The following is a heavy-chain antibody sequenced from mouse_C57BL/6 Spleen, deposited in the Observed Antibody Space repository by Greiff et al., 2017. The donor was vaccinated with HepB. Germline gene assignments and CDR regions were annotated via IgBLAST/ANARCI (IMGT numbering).Heavy chain of an antibody. D-gene: IGHD1-1*01. V-gene: IGHV5-6*01. CDR3: ARTTVVALDYFDY. CDR2: ISSGGSYT. J-gene: IGHJ2*01. CDR1: GFTFSSYG. Sequence: EVMLVESGGDLVKPGGSLKLSCAASGFTFSSYGMSWVRQTPDKRLEWVATISSGGSYTYYPDSVKGRFTISRDNAKNTLYLQMSSLKSEDTAMYYCARTTVVALDYFDYWGQGTTLTVSS.